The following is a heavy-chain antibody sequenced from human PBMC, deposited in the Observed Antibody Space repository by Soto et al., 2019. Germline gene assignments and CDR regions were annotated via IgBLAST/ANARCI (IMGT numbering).Heavy chain of an antibody. V-gene: IGHV3-30*18. J-gene: IGHJ6*02. CDR3: AKDLHWRPHGYYYGMDV. D-gene: IGHD3-3*01. Sequence: QVQLVESGGGVVQPGRSLRLSCAASGFTFSSYGMHWVRQAPGKGLEWVAVISYDGSNKYYADSVKGRFTISRDNSKNTLYLQMNSLRAEDTAVYYCAKDLHWRPHGYYYGMDVWGQRTTVTVSS. CDR2: ISYDGSNK. CDR1: GFTFSSYG.